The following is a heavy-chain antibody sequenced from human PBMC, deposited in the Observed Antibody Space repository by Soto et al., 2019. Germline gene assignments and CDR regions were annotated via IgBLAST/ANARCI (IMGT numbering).Heavy chain of an antibody. CDR2: IVVGSGNT. CDR1: GFTFTSSA. CDR3: AADPHTMIVVGDPHFDY. Sequence: ASVKVSCKASGFTFTSSAVQWVRQARGQRLEWIGWIVVGSGNTNYAQKFQERVTITRDMSTSTAYMELSSLRSEDTAVYYCAADPHTMIVVGDPHFDYWGQGTLVTVSS. V-gene: IGHV1-58*01. D-gene: IGHD3-22*01. J-gene: IGHJ4*02.